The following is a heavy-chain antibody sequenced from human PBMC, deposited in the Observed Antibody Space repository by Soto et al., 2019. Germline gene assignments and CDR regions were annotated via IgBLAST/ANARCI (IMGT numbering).Heavy chain of an antibody. J-gene: IGHJ4*02. CDR1: GFTFSSHW. Sequence: EVQLVESGGGIVQPGGSLRLSCSVSGFTFSSHWMHWVRQAPGKGLVWVSRISTDGSRTTYADSWQGRVTISRDNAKNTLYLDMSSLRAEDTAVYYCARDMLGPRAFDYWGQGTLVTVSS. CDR2: ISTDGSRT. CDR3: ARDMLGPRAFDY. V-gene: IGHV3-74*01. D-gene: IGHD3-10*02.